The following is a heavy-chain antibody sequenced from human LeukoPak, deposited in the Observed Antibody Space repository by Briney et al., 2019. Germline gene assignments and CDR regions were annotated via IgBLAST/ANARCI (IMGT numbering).Heavy chain of an antibody. J-gene: IGHJ4*02. D-gene: IGHD6-13*01. V-gene: IGHV1-8*02. CDR1: GYTFTGYY. Sequence: ASVKVSCKASGYTFTGYYMHWVRQAPGQGLEWMGWMNPDSGDTNYAQKFQGRVTMTRNTSISTAYMELSSLRSEDTAIYYCARGLGDYNTNWFPVSGYWGQGTLVTVSS. CDR2: MNPDSGDT. CDR3: ARGLGDYNTNWFPVSGY.